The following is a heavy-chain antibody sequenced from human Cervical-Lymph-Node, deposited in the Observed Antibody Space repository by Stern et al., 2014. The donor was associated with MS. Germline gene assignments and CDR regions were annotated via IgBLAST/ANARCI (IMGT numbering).Heavy chain of an antibody. CDR2: ISPMFSTS. D-gene: IGHD2-2*01. V-gene: IGHV1-69*06. CDR3: AGPRYAF. J-gene: IGHJ4*02. CDR1: GGSFIHYA. Sequence: QLVQSGPEVKKPGSSVKVSCKASGGSFIHYAITWVRQAPGQGPEWMGDISPMFSTSNYAQKFQGRVTITADKSTTTAYMEINSLTSEDTAVYYCAGPRYAFWGQGTLVIVSS.